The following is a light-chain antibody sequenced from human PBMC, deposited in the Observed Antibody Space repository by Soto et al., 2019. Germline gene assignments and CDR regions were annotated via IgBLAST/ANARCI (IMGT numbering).Light chain of an antibody. CDR2: GAS. Sequence: EIVMTQSPATLSVSPGERATLSCRASQSVSINLAWYQQKPGQAPRLLISGASTRATGIPGRFSGSGSGTEFTLTISSLQSEDFAVYYCQQYNNLPPYTFGQGTKLEIK. CDR3: QQYNNLPPYT. J-gene: IGKJ2*01. CDR1: QSVSIN. V-gene: IGKV3-15*01.